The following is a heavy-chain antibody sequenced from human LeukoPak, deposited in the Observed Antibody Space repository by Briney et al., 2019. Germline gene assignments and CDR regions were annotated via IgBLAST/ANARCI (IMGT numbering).Heavy chain of an antibody. D-gene: IGHD4-17*01. V-gene: IGHV3-30-3*01. CDR3: ARDKASGVTMKSFDY. J-gene: IGHJ4*02. CDR2: ISYDGSNK. Sequence: PGGSLRLSCAASGFTFSSYVMHWVRQAPGKGLEWVAFISYDGSNKYYADSVKGRFTISRDNSKNTLYLQMNSLRTEDTAVYYCARDKASGVTMKSFDYWGQGTLVTVSS. CDR1: GFTFSSYV.